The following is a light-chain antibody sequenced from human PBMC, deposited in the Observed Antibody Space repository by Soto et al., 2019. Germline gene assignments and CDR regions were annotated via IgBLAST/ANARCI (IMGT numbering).Light chain of an antibody. CDR2: DAS. V-gene: IGKV3-11*01. J-gene: IGKJ1*01. Sequence: EVVLTQSPATLSLSPGERATLSCRASQSVGSYLAWYQHKPGQPPRLLIYDASYRATGIPARFSGSGSGTDFTLTISSLEPEDFAVYYCQQRSNWPPTWTFGQGTKVEIK. CDR3: QQRSNWPPTWT. CDR1: QSVGSY.